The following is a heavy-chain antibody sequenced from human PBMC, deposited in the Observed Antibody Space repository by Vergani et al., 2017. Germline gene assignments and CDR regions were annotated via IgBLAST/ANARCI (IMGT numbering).Heavy chain of an antibody. CDR3: GRVADFYGLGSRRLDL. D-gene: IGHD3-10*01. J-gene: IGHJ5*02. CDR2: MYHSGST. V-gene: IGHV4-59*01. Sequence: QLQLQESGPGLVKPSETLSLTCTVSGGSMSGYYWSWIRQPPGKELEWIGYMYHSGSTNYNPSLETRVTISGDTSKNQFSLKLNSVTAADTAVYYCGRVADFYGLGSRRLDLWGQGILVTVSS. CDR1: GGSMSGYY.